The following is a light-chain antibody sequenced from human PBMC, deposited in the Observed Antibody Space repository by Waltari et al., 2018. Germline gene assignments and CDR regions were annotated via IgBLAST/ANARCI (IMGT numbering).Light chain of an antibody. V-gene: IGLV2-14*03. CDR1: SSDVGGYNY. J-gene: IGLJ2*01. CDR2: DVS. CDR3: SSYISSSTLEL. Sequence: HSALTQPASVSGSPGQSITISCTGTSSDVGGYNYVSWYQQHPGKAPKLMICDVSNRPSGVSNRFSGSKSGNTASLTISGLQAEDEADYYCSSYISSSTLELFGGGTSLTVL.